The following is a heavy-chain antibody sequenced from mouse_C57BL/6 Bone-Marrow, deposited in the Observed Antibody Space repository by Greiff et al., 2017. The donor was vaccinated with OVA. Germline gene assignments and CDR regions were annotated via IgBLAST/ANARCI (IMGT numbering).Heavy chain of an antibody. J-gene: IGHJ2*01. V-gene: IGHV5-4*01. Sequence: EVKLMESGGGLVKPGGSLKLSCAASGFTFSSYAMSWVRQTPEKRLEWVATISDGGSYTYYPDNVKGRFTISRDNAKNNLYLQMSHLKSEDTAMYYCAREAYDYDGSFDYWGQGTTLTVPS. CDR1: GFTFSSYA. CDR2: ISDGGSYT. CDR3: AREAYDYDGSFDY. D-gene: IGHD2-4*01.